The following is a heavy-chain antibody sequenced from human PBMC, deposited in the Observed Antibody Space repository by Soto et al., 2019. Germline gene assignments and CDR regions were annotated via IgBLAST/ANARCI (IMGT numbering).Heavy chain of an antibody. Sequence: QVQLVQSGAEVKKSGASVMVSCKASEYTFTGYYIHWVRHTPGQGLEWMGWINPNNGGTNYVQKCQGRVTMTRDTSISTAYMELRRLTSDDTAVYYCARDLPIVGTTTWDYWGQGTLVTVSS. D-gene: IGHD1-26*01. CDR3: ARDLPIVGTTTWDY. V-gene: IGHV1-2*02. CDR2: INPNNGGT. CDR1: EYTFTGYY. J-gene: IGHJ4*02.